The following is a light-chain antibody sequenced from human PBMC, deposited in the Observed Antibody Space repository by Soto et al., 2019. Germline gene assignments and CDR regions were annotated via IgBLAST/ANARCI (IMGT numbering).Light chain of an antibody. V-gene: IGKV3-11*01. J-gene: IGKJ1*01. CDR3: HNYGRSLWT. CDR1: RSVNTF. CDR2: DAS. Sequence: VLTQSPATLSLSPGESATLSCTASRSVNTFLSWYQHRPGQAPRLIMSDASNRAPGSPARFSGSGSGTDFTITISSLEPEDSDLYYCHNYGRSLWTFGQGTKV.